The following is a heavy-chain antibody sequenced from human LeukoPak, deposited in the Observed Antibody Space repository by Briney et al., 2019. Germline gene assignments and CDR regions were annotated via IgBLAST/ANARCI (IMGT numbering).Heavy chain of an antibody. CDR1: GFTFTHAW. D-gene: IGHD3-10*01. V-gene: IGHV3-49*03. J-gene: IGHJ3*02. CDR2: IRRKAYGGTT. CDR3: TRSLLWFGELPSNDAFDI. Sequence: GGSLRLSCAASGFTFTHAWMTWFRQAPGKGLEWVGFIRRKAYGGTTEYAASVKGRFTISRDDSKSIAYLQMNSLKTEDTAVYYCTRSLLWFGELPSNDAFDIWGQGTMVTVSS.